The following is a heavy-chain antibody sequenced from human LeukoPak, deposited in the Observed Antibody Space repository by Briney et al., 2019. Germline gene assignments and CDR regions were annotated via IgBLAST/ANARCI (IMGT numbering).Heavy chain of an antibody. Sequence: GGSLRLSCAASGFTVSRNYMSWVRQAPGKGLECVSVIYSGDSTYYADSVKGRFTISRDNSKNTLYLQMNSLRAEDTAIYYCAKTRQQLVVARPYYFDYWGQGTLVTVSS. J-gene: IGHJ4*02. CDR1: GFTVSRNY. CDR2: IYSGDST. CDR3: AKTRQQLVVARPYYFDY. D-gene: IGHD6-13*01. V-gene: IGHV3-53*01.